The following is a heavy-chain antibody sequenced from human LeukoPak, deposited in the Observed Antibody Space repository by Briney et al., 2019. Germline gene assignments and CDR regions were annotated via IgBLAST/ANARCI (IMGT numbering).Heavy chain of an antibody. J-gene: IGHJ3*02. CDR2: ISKSGDRT. D-gene: IGHD2-21*02. V-gene: IGHV3-23*01. CDR1: GFTFSNYA. CDR3: ARETTPYCGGDCYPAFDI. Sequence: GGSLRLSCVASGFTFSNYAVSWVRQAPGKGLEWVLSISKSGDRTYYADSVKGRFTISRDNSKNTLYLQMNSLRAEDTAVYYCARETTPYCGGDCYPAFDIWGQGTMVTVSS.